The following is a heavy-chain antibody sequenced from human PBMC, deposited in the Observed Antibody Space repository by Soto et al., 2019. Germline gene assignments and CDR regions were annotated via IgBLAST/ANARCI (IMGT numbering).Heavy chain of an antibody. Sequence: PGEALKISCKGSGYYFNRYWIAWVPQMPVKGLEWMGIIYPSDSDTRYSPSFQGQVTISADKSINTAYLQWSSLKASDTAMYYCARHRAAPTMYVVSSGYTQNGMAGWGQGTTVTVAS. CDR2: IYPSDSDT. CDR3: ARHRAAPTMYVVSSGYTQNGMAG. J-gene: IGHJ6*01. D-gene: IGHD3-22*01. CDR1: GYYFNRYW. V-gene: IGHV5-51*01.